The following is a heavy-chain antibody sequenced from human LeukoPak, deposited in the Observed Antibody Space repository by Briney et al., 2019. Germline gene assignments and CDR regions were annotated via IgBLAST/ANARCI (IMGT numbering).Heavy chain of an antibody. CDR1: GDSITIYY. Sequence: SETLSLTCTVSGDSITIYYWSWIRQPPGKGPEWIGYIHHTGSTNYNPSLNSRVTISRDTSKNDFSLKLSSVTATDTAVYFCARGRVSSSVYYSTYYYYFYMDVWGKGTTVTISS. CDR2: IHHTGST. J-gene: IGHJ6*03. D-gene: IGHD4-11*01. CDR3: ARGRVSSSVYYSTYYYYFYMDV. V-gene: IGHV4-59*01.